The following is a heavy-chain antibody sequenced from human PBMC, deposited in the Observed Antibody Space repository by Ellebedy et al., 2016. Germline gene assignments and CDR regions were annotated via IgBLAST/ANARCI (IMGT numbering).Heavy chain of an antibody. CDR1: GYTFTTFS. Sequence: ASVKVSCXASGYTFTTFSITWVRQVPGQGLEWMGFVNTFSGNTKFAQKFQGRVSMTTDSSTHTAYMDLRSLRSDDKAMYYCAKTSGWGYGENWGQGTLVTVSS. V-gene: IGHV1-18*04. CDR2: VNTFSGNT. D-gene: IGHD3-10*01. J-gene: IGHJ4*02. CDR3: AKTSGWGYGEN.